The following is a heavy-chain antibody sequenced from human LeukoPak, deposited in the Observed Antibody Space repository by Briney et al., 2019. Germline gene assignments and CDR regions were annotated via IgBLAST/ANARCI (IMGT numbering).Heavy chain of an antibody. Sequence: GESLKISCKGSGYSFTSYWIGWARQMPGKGLEWMGIIYPGDSDTRYSPSFQGQVTFSADKSISTAYLQWSSLKASDTAMYYCARHVTGTTQYNWFDPWGQGTLVTVSS. J-gene: IGHJ5*02. V-gene: IGHV5-51*01. CDR1: GYSFTSYW. D-gene: IGHD1-1*01. CDR3: ARHVTGTTQYNWFDP. CDR2: IYPGDSDT.